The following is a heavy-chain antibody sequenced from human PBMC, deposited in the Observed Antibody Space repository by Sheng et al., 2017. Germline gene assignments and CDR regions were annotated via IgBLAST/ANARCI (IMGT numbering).Heavy chain of an antibody. D-gene: IGHD3-22*01. Sequence: QVQLVQSGAEVKKPGSSVKVSCKASGGTFSSYAISWVRQAPGQGLEWMGGIIPIFGTANYAQKFQGRVTITADESTSTAYMELSSLRSEDTAVYYCARADQYYYDSSGLNWFDPWGQGTLVTVSS. V-gene: IGHV1-69*13. J-gene: IGHJ5*02. CDR1: GGTFSSYA. CDR2: IIPIFGTA. CDR3: ARADQYYYDSSGLNWFDP.